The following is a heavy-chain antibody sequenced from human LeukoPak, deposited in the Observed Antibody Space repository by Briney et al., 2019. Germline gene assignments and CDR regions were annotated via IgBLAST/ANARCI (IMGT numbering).Heavy chain of an antibody. CDR1: GYTFTAYY. J-gene: IGHJ4*02. Sequence: GASVKVSCKASGYTFTAYYMHWVRQAPGQGLEWMGWINPNSGGTNYPQKFQGRVTMTRDTSITTAYMELSSLKSDDTAMYYCATLRRSGWYIGDWGQGTLVTVSS. CDR2: INPNSGGT. D-gene: IGHD6-19*01. CDR3: ATLRRSGWYIGD. V-gene: IGHV1-2*02.